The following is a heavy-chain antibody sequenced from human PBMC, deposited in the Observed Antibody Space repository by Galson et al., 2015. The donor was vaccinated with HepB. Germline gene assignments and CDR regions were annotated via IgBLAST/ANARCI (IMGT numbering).Heavy chain of an antibody. CDR1: GFTFSSHG. Sequence: SLRLSCAASGFTFSSHGMHWVRQAPGKGREWVAVIWHDGSNKYYADAMKGRFTIPRDNSKNTLYLQMSSLRAEATAVYYCAREGLTAMTLFDYWGQGTLGTVSS. CDR2: IWHDGSNK. CDR3: AREGLTAMTLFDY. D-gene: IGHD6-19*01. J-gene: IGHJ4*02. V-gene: IGHV3-33*01.